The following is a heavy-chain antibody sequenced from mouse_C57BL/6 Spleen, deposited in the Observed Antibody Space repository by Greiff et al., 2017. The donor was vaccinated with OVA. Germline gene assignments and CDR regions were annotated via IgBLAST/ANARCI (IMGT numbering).Heavy chain of an antibody. J-gene: IGHJ3*01. V-gene: IGHV5-4*03. Sequence: EVKLMESGGGLVKPGGSLKLSCAASGFTFSSYAMSWVRQTPEKRLEWVATISDGGSYTYYPDNVKGRFTISRDNAKNNLYLQMSHLKSEDTAMYYCARVTTVAGAYWGQGTLVTVSA. CDR1: GFTFSSYA. D-gene: IGHD1-1*01. CDR2: ISDGGSYT. CDR3: ARVTTVAGAY.